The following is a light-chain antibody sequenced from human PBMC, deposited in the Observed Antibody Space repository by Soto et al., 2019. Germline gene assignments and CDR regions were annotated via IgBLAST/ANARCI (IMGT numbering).Light chain of an antibody. V-gene: IGKV3-11*01. CDR2: DAS. J-gene: IGKJ1*01. CDR1: QSVSTY. Sequence: EIVLTQSPATLSLSPGERATLSCRTSQSVSTYLSWYQHKPGQAPRLLIYDASKKATDIPARFSGSGSGTDFTLTISSLEPEDFAVYYCQHRSNWPWTFGQGTNVEIK. CDR3: QHRSNWPWT.